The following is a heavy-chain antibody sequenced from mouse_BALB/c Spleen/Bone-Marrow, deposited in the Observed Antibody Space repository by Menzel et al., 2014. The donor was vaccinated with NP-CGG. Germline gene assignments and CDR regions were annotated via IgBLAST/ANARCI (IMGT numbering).Heavy chain of an antibody. V-gene: IGHV1S81*02. D-gene: IGHD1-1*01. J-gene: IGHJ4*01. CDR1: GYTFTSYW. CDR2: INPSNGRT. CDR3: ARISYGSSYIIDF. Sequence: QVQLQQSGAELVKPGASVKLSCRASGYTFTSYWMHWVKQRPGQGLEWIGEINPSNGRTNYNEKFKSMATLTVDKSSSTAYMQLSRLTSEDSAVFYCARISYGSSYIIDFWGQGTSVTVSA.